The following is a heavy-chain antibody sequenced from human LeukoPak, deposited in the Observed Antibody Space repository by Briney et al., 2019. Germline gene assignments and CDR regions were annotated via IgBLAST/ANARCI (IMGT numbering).Heavy chain of an antibody. J-gene: IGHJ4*02. CDR1: GFTVSSNY. CDR3: ARGPEGATTVGVDY. Sequence: YPGGSLRLSCAASGFTVSSNYMSWVRQAPGKGLEWVSVIYSGGSTYYADSVKGRFTISRDNSKNTLYLQMNSLRAEDTAVYYCARGPEGATTVGVDYWGQGTLVTVSS. D-gene: IGHD1-26*01. CDR2: IYSGGST. V-gene: IGHV3-53*01.